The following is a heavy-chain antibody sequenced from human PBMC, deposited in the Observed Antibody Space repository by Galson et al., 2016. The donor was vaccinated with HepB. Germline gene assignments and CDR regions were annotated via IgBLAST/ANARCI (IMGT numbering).Heavy chain of an antibody. CDR2: IKSKFYGATA. V-gene: IGHV3-15*01. CDR3: VTDVPYTGGGGLYM. Sequence: SLRLSCAASGFTVSNNYMTWVRQAPGKGLEWVGHIKSKFYGATADYAAPVKGRFTISRDDSKNTLYLQMNSLNTEDTALYYCVTDVPYTGGGGLYMWGQGTMVTVSS. D-gene: IGHD2-15*01. CDR1: GFTVSNNY. J-gene: IGHJ3*02.